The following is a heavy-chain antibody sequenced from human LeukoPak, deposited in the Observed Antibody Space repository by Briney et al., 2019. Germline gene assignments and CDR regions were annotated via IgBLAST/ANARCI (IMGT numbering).Heavy chain of an antibody. D-gene: IGHD1/OR15-1a*01. Sequence: GASVKVSCKASGGTFSSYAISWVRQAPGQGLEWMGGIIPIFGTANYAQKFQGRVTITTDESTSTAYMELSSLRSEDTAVYYCARDSPRSWNTGGYFDYWGQGTLVTVSS. CDR2: IIPIFGTA. CDR3: ARDSPRSWNTGGYFDY. CDR1: GGTFSSYA. V-gene: IGHV1-69*05. J-gene: IGHJ4*02.